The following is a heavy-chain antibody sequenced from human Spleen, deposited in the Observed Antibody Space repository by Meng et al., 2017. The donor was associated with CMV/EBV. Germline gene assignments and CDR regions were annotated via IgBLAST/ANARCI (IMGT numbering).Heavy chain of an antibody. D-gene: IGHD3-9*01. J-gene: IGHJ4*02. CDR2: INTNSGGT. Sequence: FSIYSLHWVRQAPGQGPEWMGIINTNSGGTSYAQKFQGRVTMTRDTSTRTVYMELSSLRPEDTAVYYCARDLSSSMELRYFDWVDYWGQGTLVTVSS. CDR1: FSIYS. V-gene: IGHV1-46*01. CDR3: ARDLSSSMELRYFDWVDY.